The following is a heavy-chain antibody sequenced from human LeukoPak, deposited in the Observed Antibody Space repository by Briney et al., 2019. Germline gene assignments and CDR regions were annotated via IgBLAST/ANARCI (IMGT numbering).Heavy chain of an antibody. CDR1: GFTFSSYS. Sequence: PGGSLRLSCAASGFTFSSYSMNWVRQAPGKGLEWVSSISSSSSYIYYADSVKGRSTISRDNAKNSLYLQMNSLRAEDTAVYYCARDHMVAATTSFDYWGQGTLVTVSS. D-gene: IGHD2-15*01. CDR3: ARDHMVAATTSFDY. J-gene: IGHJ4*02. CDR2: ISSSSSYI. V-gene: IGHV3-21*01.